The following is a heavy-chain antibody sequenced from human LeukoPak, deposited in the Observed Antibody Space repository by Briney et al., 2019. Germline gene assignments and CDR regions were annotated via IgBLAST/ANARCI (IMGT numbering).Heavy chain of an antibody. CDR1: GFTFSSYG. D-gene: IGHD3-10*01. CDR3: ARAPYYYYDSGSGTRVTGNPDY. Sequence: GGSLRLSCAASGFTFSSYGMHWVRQAPGEGLEWVAVISYDGSNKYYADSVKGRFTISRDNSKNTLYLQMNSLRAEDTALYYCARAPYYYYDSGSGTRVTGNPDYWGQGTLVTVSS. CDR2: ISYDGSNK. J-gene: IGHJ4*02. V-gene: IGHV3-30*03.